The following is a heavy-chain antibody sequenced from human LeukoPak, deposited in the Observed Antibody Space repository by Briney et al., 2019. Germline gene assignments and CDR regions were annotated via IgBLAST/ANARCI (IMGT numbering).Heavy chain of an antibody. CDR1: GYTSTGYY. CDR3: AREVVGATSPNFDY. Sequence: ASVKVSCKASGYTSTGYYMHWVRQAPGQGLEWMGWINPNSGGTNYAQKFQGRVTMTRDTSISTAYMELSRLRSDDTAVYYCAREVVGATSPNFDYWGQGTLVTVSS. J-gene: IGHJ4*02. V-gene: IGHV1-2*02. D-gene: IGHD1-26*01. CDR2: INPNSGGT.